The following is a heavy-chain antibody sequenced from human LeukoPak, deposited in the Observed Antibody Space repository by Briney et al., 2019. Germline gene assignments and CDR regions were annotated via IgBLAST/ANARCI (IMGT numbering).Heavy chain of an antibody. D-gene: IGHD6-19*01. J-gene: IGHJ6*02. CDR2: INPDGSER. CDR1: GFSFSSYY. V-gene: IGHV3-7*03. CDR3: TRDLAAVPGPRMDV. Sequence: GGLSLSCAASGFSFSSYYMSWVRQAPGKGLEWVALINPDGSERYYVDSVKGRFTISRDNARNSLYLQMDSLRDEDTATYFCTRDLAAVPGPRMDVWGQGTTVTVSS.